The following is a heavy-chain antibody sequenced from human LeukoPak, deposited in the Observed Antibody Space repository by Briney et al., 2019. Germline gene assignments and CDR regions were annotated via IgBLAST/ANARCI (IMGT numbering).Heavy chain of an antibody. V-gene: IGHV4-59*08. J-gene: IGHJ3*02. Sequence: SETLSLTCTVSGGSISSYYWSWIWQPPGKGLEWIGYIYYSGSTNYNPSLKSRVTISVDTSKNQFSLKLSSVTAADTAVYYCARRGGSAAARNSFDIWGQGTMVTVSS. D-gene: IGHD6-13*01. CDR3: ARRGGSAAARNSFDI. CDR2: IYYSGST. CDR1: GGSISSYY.